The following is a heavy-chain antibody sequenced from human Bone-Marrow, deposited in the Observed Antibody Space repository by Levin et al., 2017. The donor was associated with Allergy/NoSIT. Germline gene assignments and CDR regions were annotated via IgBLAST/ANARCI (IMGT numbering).Heavy chain of an antibody. CDR1: GGSISSNSYY. J-gene: IGHJ2*01. D-gene: IGHD3-10*01. CDR2: IYYSGST. Sequence: SETLSLTCSVSGGSISSNSYYWGWIRQPPGKGLEWIGNIYYSGSTYYNPSLKSRVTISVDTSKNQFSLRLTSVTAADTAVYYCARRGKSFGYWYFDPWRRGTLVTVSS. V-gene: IGHV4-39*01. CDR3: ARRGKSFGYWYFDP.